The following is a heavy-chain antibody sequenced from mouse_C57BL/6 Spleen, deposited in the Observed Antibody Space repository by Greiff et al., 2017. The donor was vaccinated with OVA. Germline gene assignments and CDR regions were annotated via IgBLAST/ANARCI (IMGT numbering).Heavy chain of an antibody. V-gene: IGHV1-80*01. CDR1: GYAFSSYW. Sequence: QVQLQQSGAELVKPGASVKISCKASGYAFSSYWMNWVKQRPGKGLEWIGQIYPGDGDTNYNGKFKGKATLTADKSSSTAYMQLSSLTSEDSAVYFCARQPSGYAMDYWDQGTSVTVSS. CDR3: ARQPSGYAMDY. D-gene: IGHD3-1*01. J-gene: IGHJ4*01. CDR2: IYPGDGDT.